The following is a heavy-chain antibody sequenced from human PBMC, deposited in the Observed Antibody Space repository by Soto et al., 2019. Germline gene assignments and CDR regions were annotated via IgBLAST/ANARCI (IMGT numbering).Heavy chain of an antibody. CDR2: IWFDGSNE. CDR1: GFTFSGSG. CDR3: ARGTTGTGATSFAS. D-gene: IGHD1-26*01. Sequence: LRLSCAASGFTFSGSGMNWVRQAPGKGLEWVALIWFDGSNEYYADSVKGRFTVSRDNSKNTVYLQMINVRADDTAVYYCARGTTGTGATSFASWGQGTLVTVSS. J-gene: IGHJ5*02. V-gene: IGHV3-33*01.